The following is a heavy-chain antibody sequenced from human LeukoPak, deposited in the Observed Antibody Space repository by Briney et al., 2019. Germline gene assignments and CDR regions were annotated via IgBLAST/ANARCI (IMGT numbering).Heavy chain of an antibody. V-gene: IGHV1-18*01. CDR3: ARGPRSNEY. CDR1: GYTFTTYG. Sequence: ASVKVSCKTSGYTFTTYGIAWVRQAPGQGLEWMGWIAGYNGNPNYAQRFQGRVTMTTDTSTSTAYLELRSLRSDDTAIYYCARGPRSNEYWGQGTLVTVSS. J-gene: IGHJ4*02. CDR2: IAGYNGNP.